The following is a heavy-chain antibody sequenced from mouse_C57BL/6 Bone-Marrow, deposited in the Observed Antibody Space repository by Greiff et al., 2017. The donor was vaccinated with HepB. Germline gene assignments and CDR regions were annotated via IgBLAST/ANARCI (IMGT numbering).Heavy chain of an antibody. V-gene: IGHV5-9*01. D-gene: IGHD2-4*01. Sequence: EVKLQESGGGLVKPGGSLKLSCAASGFTFSSYTMSWVRQTPEKRLEWVATISGGGGNTYYPDSVKGRFTISRDNAKNTLYLQMSSLRSEDTALYYCARNLYYDYGGYFDYWGQGTTLTVSS. CDR1: GFTFSSYT. CDR2: ISGGGGNT. CDR3: ARNLYYDYGGYFDY. J-gene: IGHJ2*01.